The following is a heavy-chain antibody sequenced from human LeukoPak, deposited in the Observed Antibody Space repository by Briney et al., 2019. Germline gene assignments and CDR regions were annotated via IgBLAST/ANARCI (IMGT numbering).Heavy chain of an antibody. CDR3: ARGGPFYYDSSGPWTYFDY. CDR2: IYHSGST. V-gene: IGHV4-4*02. CDR1: GGSISSSNW. J-gene: IGHJ4*02. D-gene: IGHD3-22*01. Sequence: SETPSLTCAVSGGSISSSNWWSWVRQPPGKGLEWIGEIYHSGSTNYNPSLKSRVTISVDTSKNQFSLKLSSVTAADTAVYYCARGGPFYYDSSGPWTYFDYWGQGTLVTVSS.